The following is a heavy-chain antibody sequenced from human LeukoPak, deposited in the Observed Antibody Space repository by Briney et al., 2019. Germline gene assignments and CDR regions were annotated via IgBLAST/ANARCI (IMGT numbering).Heavy chain of an antibody. D-gene: IGHD6-19*01. CDR1: GFTFSTYW. CDR3: AGERGEEYSSGWYKTNYFDK. Sequence: KSGGSLRLSCAASGFTFSTYWMNWVRQAPGKGLEWIASGDYSGGTYYNPSLESRVAISADMSKKQISLKLTSVTGADTAVYYCAGERGEEYSSGWYKTNYFDKWGQGIRVTVSS. J-gene: IGHJ4*02. V-gene: IGHV4-39*07. CDR2: GDYSGGT.